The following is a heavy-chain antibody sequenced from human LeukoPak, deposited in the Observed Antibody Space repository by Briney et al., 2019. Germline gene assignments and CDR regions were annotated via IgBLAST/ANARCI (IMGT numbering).Heavy chain of an antibody. Sequence: GGSLRLSCAASGFTFSSYAMHWVRQAPGKGLEWVAVISYDGSNKYYADSVKGRFTISRDNAKKSLDLQMYSLRAEDTAVYYCARVRGSGFCSGSSCAKDPGYYYYMDVWGKGTTVTVSS. CDR2: ISYDGSNK. CDR1: GFTFSSYA. J-gene: IGHJ6*03. CDR3: ARVRGSGFCSGSSCAKDPGYYYYMDV. V-gene: IGHV3-30*07. D-gene: IGHD2-2*01.